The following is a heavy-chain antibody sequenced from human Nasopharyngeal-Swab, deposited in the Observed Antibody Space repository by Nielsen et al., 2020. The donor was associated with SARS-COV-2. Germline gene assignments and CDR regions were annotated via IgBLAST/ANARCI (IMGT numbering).Heavy chain of an antibody. V-gene: IGHV4-34*01. Sequence: RQAPGKGLEWIGEINHSGSTNYNPYLKSRVTISVDTSKNQFSLKLSSVTAADTAVYYCASLPYSSSWYDYYYGMDVWGQGTTVTVSS. CDR2: INHSGST. CDR3: ASLPYSSSWYDYYYGMDV. D-gene: IGHD6-13*01. J-gene: IGHJ6*02.